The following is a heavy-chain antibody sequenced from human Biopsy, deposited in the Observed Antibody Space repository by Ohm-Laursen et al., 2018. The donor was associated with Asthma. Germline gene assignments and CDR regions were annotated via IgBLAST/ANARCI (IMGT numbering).Heavy chain of an antibody. D-gene: IGHD3-10*01. Sequence: ASVKASCKTSGYTFNSAGITWVRQAPGQGLEWMGWIGVYIGNTKVAQKLQDRVTMITDTSTSTAYMELRSLRSDDTAVYFCARAVDYSHYYGIDVWGQGTTVTVS. J-gene: IGHJ6*02. CDR2: IGVYIGNT. V-gene: IGHV1-18*01. CDR3: ARAVDYSHYYGIDV. CDR1: GYTFNSAG.